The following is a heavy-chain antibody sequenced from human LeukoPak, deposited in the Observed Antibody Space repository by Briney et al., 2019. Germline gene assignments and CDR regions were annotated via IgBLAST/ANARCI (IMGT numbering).Heavy chain of an antibody. V-gene: IGHV1-18*01. J-gene: IGHJ6*03. D-gene: IGHD6-13*01. CDR2: ISAYNGNT. CDR1: GYTFTSYG. Sequence: ASVKVSCKASGYTFTSYGISWVRQAPGQGLEWMGWISAYNGNTNYAQKLQGRVTMTTDTSTSTAYMELRSLRSDDTAVYYCARDGSSWYYYYYYMDVWGKGTTVTVSS. CDR3: ARDGSSWYYYYYYMDV.